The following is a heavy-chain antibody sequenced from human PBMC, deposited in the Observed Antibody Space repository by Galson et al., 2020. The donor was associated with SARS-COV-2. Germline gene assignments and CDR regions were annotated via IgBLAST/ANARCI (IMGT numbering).Heavy chain of an antibody. CDR2: IDWDDDK. CDR3: ARAPVYSTTWVGYFDH. V-gene: IGHV2-70*04. Sequence: SGPTLVKPTQTLTLTCTFSGFSLRTNGMRVTWIRQPPGKALEWLARIDWDDDKFYSTSLKTRLTISKDTSKNQVVLTMTNMDPVDTATYYCARAPVYSTTWVGYFDHWGLGTLVTVSS. D-gene: IGHD6-13*01. J-gene: IGHJ4*02. CDR1: GFSLRTNGMR.